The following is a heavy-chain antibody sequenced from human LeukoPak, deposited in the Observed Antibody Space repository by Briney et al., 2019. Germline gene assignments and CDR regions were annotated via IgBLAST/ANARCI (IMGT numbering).Heavy chain of an antibody. CDR2: ISSSSSYI. J-gene: IGHJ4*02. CDR3: ARDGGYSYGGLPYYFDY. V-gene: IGHV3-21*01. CDR1: GFTFSSYS. D-gene: IGHD5-18*01. Sequence: PGGSLRLSCAASGFTFSSYSMNWVRQAPGKGLEWVSSISSSSSYIYYADSVKGRFTISRDNAKNSLYLQMNSLRAEDTAVYYCARDGGYSYGGLPYYFDYWGQGTLVTVSS.